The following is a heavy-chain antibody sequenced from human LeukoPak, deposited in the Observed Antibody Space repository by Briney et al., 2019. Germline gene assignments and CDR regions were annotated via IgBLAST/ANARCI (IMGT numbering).Heavy chain of an antibody. D-gene: IGHD5-18*01. V-gene: IGHV3-69-1*01. Sequence: PSETLSLTCTVSGDSISRSNYYWGWIRQPPGKGLEWVSSISSSSYIYYADSVKGRFTISRDNAKNTLYLQMHSLRVEDTAVYYCARDIQVRTHLWSGMDVWGKGTTVTVSS. J-gene: IGHJ6*03. CDR2: ISSSSYI. CDR1: GDSISRSNYY. CDR3: ARDIQVRTHLWSGMDV.